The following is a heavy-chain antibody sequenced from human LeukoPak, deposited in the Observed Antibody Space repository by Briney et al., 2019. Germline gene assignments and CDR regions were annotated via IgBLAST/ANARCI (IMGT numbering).Heavy chain of an antibody. CDR3: ARENSGSYREFDY. CDR1: GYSISSGYY. V-gene: IGHV4-38-2*02. J-gene: IGHJ4*02. CDR2: IYTSGST. Sequence: SETLSLTCAVSGYSISSGYYWGWIRQPPGKGLEWIGRIYTSGSTNYNPSLKSRVTMSVDTSKNQFSLKLSSVTAADTAVFYCARENSGSYREFDYWGQGTLVTVSS. D-gene: IGHD1-26*01.